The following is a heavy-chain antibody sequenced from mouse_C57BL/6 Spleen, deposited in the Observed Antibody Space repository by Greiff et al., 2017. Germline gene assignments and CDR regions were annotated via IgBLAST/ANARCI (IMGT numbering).Heavy chain of an antibody. Sequence: VQLQQSGAELVRPGASVKLSCKASGYTFTSYGISWVKQRTGQGLEWIGEIYPSSGNTYYNERFKGKATMAADKSSSTAYLELRSLTSEDSAVDYCARGNANYLDFDDWGTGTTVTVAS. CDR3: ARGNANYLDFDD. CDR2: IYPSSGNT. CDR1: GYTFTSYG. J-gene: IGHJ1*03. V-gene: IGHV1-81*01.